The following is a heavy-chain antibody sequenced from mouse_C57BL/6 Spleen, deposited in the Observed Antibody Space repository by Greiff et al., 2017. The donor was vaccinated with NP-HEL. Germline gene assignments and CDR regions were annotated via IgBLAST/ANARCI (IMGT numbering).Heavy chain of an antibody. D-gene: IGHD1-1*01. J-gene: IGHJ2*01. V-gene: IGHV1-19*01. CDR2: INPYNGGT. CDR3: ATCGSSYLYFDD. Sequence: EVQLVESGPVLVKPGASVKMSCKASGYTFTDYYMNWVKQSHGKSLEWIGVINPYNGGTSYNQKFKGKATLTVDKSSSTAYMALNSLTSEDSAVYYCATCGSSYLYFDDWGKGTTLTVSS. CDR1: GYTFTDYY.